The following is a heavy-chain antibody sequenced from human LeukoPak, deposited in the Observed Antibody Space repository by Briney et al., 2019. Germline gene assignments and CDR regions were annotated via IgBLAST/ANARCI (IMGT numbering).Heavy chain of an antibody. D-gene: IGHD3-10*01. V-gene: IGHV4-59*01. Sequence: SETLSLTCTVSGGSISSYYWSWIRQPPGKGLEWIGYIYYSGSTNYNPSLKSRVTISVDTSKNQFSLKLSSVTAADTAVYYCARGTMVRGVKFWFDPWGQGTLVTVSS. CDR3: ARGTMVRGVKFWFDP. CDR2: IYYSGST. J-gene: IGHJ5*02. CDR1: GGSISSYY.